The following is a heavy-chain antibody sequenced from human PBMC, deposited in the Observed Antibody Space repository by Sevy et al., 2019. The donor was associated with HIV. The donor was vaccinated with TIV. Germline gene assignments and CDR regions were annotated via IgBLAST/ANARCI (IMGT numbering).Heavy chain of an antibody. Sequence: GGSLRLSCAASGFTFSKYSMSWVRQPPGKGLEWVSTFSFVCGERNYDDSVKGRCTISRYKSKSSVYLQMNNLRPEDTAVDYCSREGCTKPQDYWGQGTLVTVSS. CDR2: FSFVCGER. CDR1: GFTFSKYS. J-gene: IGHJ4*02. D-gene: IGHD2-8*01. V-gene: IGHV3-23*01. CDR3: SREGCTKPQDY.